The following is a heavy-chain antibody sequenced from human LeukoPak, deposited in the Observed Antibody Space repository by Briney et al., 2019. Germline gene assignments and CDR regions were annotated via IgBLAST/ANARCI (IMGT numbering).Heavy chain of an antibody. D-gene: IGHD2-15*01. Sequence: GASVKVSCKASGYTFTSYGISWVRQAPGQGLEWMGWISAYNGNTNYAQKLQGRVTMTTDTSTSTAYMELWSLRSDDTAVYYCARDLSYCSGGSCYENGYWGQGTLVTVSS. V-gene: IGHV1-18*01. CDR2: ISAYNGNT. CDR3: ARDLSYCSGGSCYENGY. J-gene: IGHJ4*02. CDR1: GYTFTSYG.